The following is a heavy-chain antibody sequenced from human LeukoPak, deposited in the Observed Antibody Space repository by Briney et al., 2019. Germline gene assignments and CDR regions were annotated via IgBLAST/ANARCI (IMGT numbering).Heavy chain of an antibody. CDR1: GGSFSSYY. CDR2: INDSGGT. Sequence: PSETLSLTCSVYGGSFSSYYWSWIRQPPGKGLEWIGEINDSGGTNYNPSPKSRFSISVDTPKNQFSLKLSSVTAADTAVYYCARISVLRFSSNWYFDLWGRGTLVTVSS. V-gene: IGHV4-34*01. J-gene: IGHJ2*01. CDR3: ARISVLRFSSNWYFDL. D-gene: IGHD3-3*01.